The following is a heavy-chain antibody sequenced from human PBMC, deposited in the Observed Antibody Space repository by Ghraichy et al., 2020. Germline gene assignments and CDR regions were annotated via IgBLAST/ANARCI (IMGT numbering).Heavy chain of an antibody. Sequence: SETLSLTCAVYGGSFSGYYWSWIRQPPGKGLEWIGEINHSGSTNYNPSLKSRVTISVDTSKNQFSLKLSSVTAADTAVYYCARGRSGYYYTPFDYWGQGTLVTVSS. V-gene: IGHV4-34*01. CDR1: GGSFSGYY. D-gene: IGHD3-22*01. CDR2: INHSGST. CDR3: ARGRSGYYYTPFDY. J-gene: IGHJ4*02.